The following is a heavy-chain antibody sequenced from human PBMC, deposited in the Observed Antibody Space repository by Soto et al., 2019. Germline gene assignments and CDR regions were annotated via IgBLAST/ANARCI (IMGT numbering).Heavy chain of an antibody. Sequence: GGSLRLSCAASGFTFSSYDMHWVRQATGKGLEWVSAIGTAGDTYYPGSVKGRFTISRENAKNSLYLQMNSLRAEDTAVYYCARGPPAVAGTHYYGMDVWGQGTTVTVSS. CDR1: GFTFSSYD. CDR3: ARGPPAVAGTHYYGMDV. J-gene: IGHJ6*02. D-gene: IGHD6-19*01. V-gene: IGHV3-13*01. CDR2: IGTAGDT.